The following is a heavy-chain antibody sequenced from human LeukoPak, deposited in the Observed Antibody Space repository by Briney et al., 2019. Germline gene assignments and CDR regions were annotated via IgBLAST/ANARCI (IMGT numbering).Heavy chain of an antibody. D-gene: IGHD3-3*01. V-gene: IGHV4-38-2*02. CDR3: ARLYDDYFDY. CDR2: IYHSGST. CDR1: GYSISSGYY. Sequence: SETLSLTCTVSGYSISSGYYWGWIRQPPGKGLEWIGSIYHSGSTYYNPSLKSRVTISVDTSKNQFSLKLSSVTAADTAVYYCARLYDDYFDYWGQGTLVTVSS. J-gene: IGHJ4*02.